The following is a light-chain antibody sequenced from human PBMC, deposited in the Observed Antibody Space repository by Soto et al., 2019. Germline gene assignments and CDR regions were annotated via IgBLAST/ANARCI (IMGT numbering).Light chain of an antibody. CDR2: DAS. Sequence: ELVMTQSTATLSVSPGERATVSCRASQAISNNLAWYPQRPGQSPRLLIYDASTRATDIPARFSGSGSGTECTLTISGLQSADFAVYYCQQYHDGPWTFGQGTKVEIK. J-gene: IGKJ1*01. CDR3: QQYHDGPWT. V-gene: IGKV3-15*01. CDR1: QAISNN.